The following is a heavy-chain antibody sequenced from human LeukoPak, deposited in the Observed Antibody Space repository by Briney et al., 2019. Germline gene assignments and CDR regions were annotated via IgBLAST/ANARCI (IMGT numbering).Heavy chain of an antibody. CDR1: GGSISSGGYY. CDR3: ARDTLTGWGSYRYSPGQNYYGMDL. V-gene: IGHV4-31*03. Sequence: SQTLSLTCTVSGGSISSGGYYWSWIRQHPGKGLAWIGYIYYSGSTYYNPSLKSRVTISVDTSKNQFSQKLSSVTAADTAVYYCARDTLTGWGSYRYSPGQNYYGMDLWGQGTTVTVSS. J-gene: IGHJ6*02. D-gene: IGHD3-16*02. CDR2: IYYSGST.